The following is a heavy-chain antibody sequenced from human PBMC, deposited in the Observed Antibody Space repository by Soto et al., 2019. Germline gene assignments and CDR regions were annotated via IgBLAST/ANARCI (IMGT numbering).Heavy chain of an antibody. D-gene: IGHD1-26*01. J-gene: IGHJ4*02. CDR2: ISAHNGNT. V-gene: IGHV1-18*01. CDR3: ASGRYGDY. Sequence: QVHLVQSGAEVKKPGASVKVSCKGSGYGFTTYGITWVRQAPGQGLEWMAWISAHNGNTNYAQKLQGRVTLTRDTSTSTADMELRSLRSDDTAVYYCASGRYGDYWGQGALVTVSS. CDR1: GYGFTTYG.